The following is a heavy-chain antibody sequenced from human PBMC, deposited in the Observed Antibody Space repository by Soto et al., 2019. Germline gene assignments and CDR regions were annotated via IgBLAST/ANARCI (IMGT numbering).Heavy chain of an antibody. J-gene: IGHJ4*02. CDR2: IYYSGST. D-gene: IGHD2-15*01. CDR1: GGSISSYY. V-gene: IGHV4-59*08. CDR3: ARRYGGTFDY. Sequence: QVQLQESGPGLVKPSETLSLTCTVSGGSISSYYWSWIRQPPGKGLEWIGYIYYSGSTNYNPSLKTRVTISVDTSKTLSPLKLSSVTAADTAVDYCARRYGGTFDYWGQGTLVTVSS.